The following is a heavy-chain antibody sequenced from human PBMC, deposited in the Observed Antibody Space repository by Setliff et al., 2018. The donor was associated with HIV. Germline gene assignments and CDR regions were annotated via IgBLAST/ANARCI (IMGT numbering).Heavy chain of an antibody. CDR2: TNPSGST. CDR1: VGSFSDHY. V-gene: IGHV4-34*01. Sequence: SETLSLTCAVYVGSFSDHYWIWIRQPPGKGLEWIGETNPSGSTKYNPSLKSRVTISVDRSKNQFSLKLTSVTAADTAVYYCARGQDLGATWTGYYYYYMDVWGKGTTVTVSS. CDR3: ARGQDLGATWTGYYYYYMDV. J-gene: IGHJ6*03. D-gene: IGHD1-26*01.